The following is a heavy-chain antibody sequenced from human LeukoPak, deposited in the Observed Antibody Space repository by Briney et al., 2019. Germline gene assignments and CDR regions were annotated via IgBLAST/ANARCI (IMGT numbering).Heavy chain of an antibody. CDR2: IRGSGDIT. J-gene: IGHJ6*03. Sequence: GGTLRLSCAASGFTFSSYGMSWVRQAPGKGLEWVSGIRGSGDITFYADSVKGRFTISRDNSKNTLYLQMNSLRAEDTAVYYCAKDKSSGYRYYYYYMDVWGKGTTVTVSS. D-gene: IGHD3-22*01. CDR3: AKDKSSGYRYYYYYMDV. CDR1: GFTFSSYG. V-gene: IGHV3-23*01.